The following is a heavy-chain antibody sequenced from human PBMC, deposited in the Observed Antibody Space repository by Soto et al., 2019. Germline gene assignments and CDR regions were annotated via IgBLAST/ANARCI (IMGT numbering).Heavy chain of an antibody. CDR1: GFTFTSSA. V-gene: IGHV1-58*01. Sequence: SVKVSCKASGFTFTSSAVQWVRQARGQRLEWIGWIVVGSGNTNYAQKFQERVTITRDMSTSTAYMELSSLRSEDTAVYYCAAEGVATTEGLDYWGKGTLVTVSS. CDR2: IVVGSGNT. D-gene: IGHD5-12*01. CDR3: AAEGVATTEGLDY. J-gene: IGHJ4*02.